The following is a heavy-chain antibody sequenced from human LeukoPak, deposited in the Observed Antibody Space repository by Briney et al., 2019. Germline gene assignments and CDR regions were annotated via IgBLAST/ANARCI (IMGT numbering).Heavy chain of an antibody. Sequence: PGGSLRLSCAASGFTFSSYSMNWVRQAPGKGLERVSSISSSSSYIYYADSVKGRFTISRDNAKNSLYLQMNSLRAEDTAVYYCARGLYCSSTSCSYFDYWGQGTLVTVSS. CDR1: GFTFSSYS. V-gene: IGHV3-21*01. D-gene: IGHD2-2*01. J-gene: IGHJ4*02. CDR3: ARGLYCSSTSCSYFDY. CDR2: ISSSSSYI.